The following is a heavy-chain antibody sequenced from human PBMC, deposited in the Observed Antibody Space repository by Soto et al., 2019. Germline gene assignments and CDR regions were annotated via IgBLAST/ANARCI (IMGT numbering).Heavy chain of an antibody. CDR1: GGSFSGYY. D-gene: IGHD2-15*01. V-gene: IGHV4-34*01. CDR2: INHSGST. J-gene: IGHJ4*02. Sequence: SETLSLTCAVYGGSFSGYYWSWIRQPPGKGLEWIGEINHSGSTNYNPSLKSRVTISVDTSKNQFSLKLSSVTAADTAVYYCARGPLLYSSGGSCSGVNYWGQGTLVTVSS. CDR3: ARGPLLYSSGGSCSGVNY.